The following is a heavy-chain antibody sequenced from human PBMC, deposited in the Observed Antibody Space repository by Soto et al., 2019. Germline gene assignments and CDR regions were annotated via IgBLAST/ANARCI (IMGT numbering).Heavy chain of an antibody. CDR3: AKATATGGGAFDI. CDR2: MLVDCRT. CDR1: GFICSSYD. Sequence: GGSLRLSCAASGFICSSYDMSWVRQAPGKGLEWVSTMLVDCRTFYVDSVKGRFTICRDSSQNTVYLQMNSLTAGDTALYYCAKATATGGGAFDICGQGTMVTVSS. D-gene: IGHD2-8*02. V-gene: IGHV3-23*01. J-gene: IGHJ3*02.